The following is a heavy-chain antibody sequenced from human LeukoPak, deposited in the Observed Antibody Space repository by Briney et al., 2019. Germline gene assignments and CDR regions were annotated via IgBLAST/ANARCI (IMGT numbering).Heavy chain of an antibody. CDR1: GGSTSGSY. CDR3: ASRIVGNPRTGFDY. J-gene: IGHJ4*02. D-gene: IGHD1-26*01. CDR2: IHYTGST. V-gene: IGHV4-59*01. Sequence: SETLSLTCSVSGGSTSGSYWSWVRQPPGKGLQWIGYIHYTGSTDYNPPLKSRVTISIDTPKNQVSLRVTSVTAADTAVYYCASRIVGNPRTGFDYWGQGTLVTVSS.